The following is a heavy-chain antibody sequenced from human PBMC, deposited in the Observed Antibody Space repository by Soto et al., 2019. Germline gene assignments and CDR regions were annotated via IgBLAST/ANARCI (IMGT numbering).Heavy chain of an antibody. CDR3: MLGSGWKDFDY. V-gene: IGHV4-39*01. CDR1: GGSISSGGYY. CDR2: IYYSGST. J-gene: IGHJ4*02. Sequence: PSETLSLTCTVSGGSISSGGYYWSWIRQHPGKGLEWIANIYYSGSTYYNPSLKSRVTISVDTSKNQFSLKLSSVTAADTAVYYCMLGSGWKDFDYWGQGTLVTVSS. D-gene: IGHD3-22*01.